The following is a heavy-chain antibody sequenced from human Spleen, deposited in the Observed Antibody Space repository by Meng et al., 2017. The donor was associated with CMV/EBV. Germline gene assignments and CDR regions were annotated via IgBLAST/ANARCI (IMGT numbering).Heavy chain of an antibody. V-gene: IGHV3-7*01. D-gene: IGHD3-3*01. CDR3: ARDSRSYYDFWSGYPYYYYYGMDV. CDR1: GFTFRSYW. CDR2: IKQDGSEK. J-gene: IGHJ6*02. Sequence: GESLKISCAASGFTFRSYWMSWVRQAPGKGLEWVANIKQDGSEKSYVDSVKGRFTISRDNAENSLYLQMNSLRADDTAVYYCARDSRSYYDFWSGYPYYYYYGMDVWGQGTTVTVSS.